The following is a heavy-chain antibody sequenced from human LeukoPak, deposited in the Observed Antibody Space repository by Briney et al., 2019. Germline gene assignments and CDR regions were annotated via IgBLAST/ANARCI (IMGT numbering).Heavy chain of an antibody. V-gene: IGHV3-23*01. CDR3: SNRGKYYFDY. D-gene: IGHD3-10*01. Sequence: GGSLRLSCVASGFTFSNYAMSWVRQAPGKGLEWVSSISDGGSGTYYADSVKGRFTISRDNSKNTLYLLMNSLRAEDMAICYCSNRGKYYFDYWGQGTLVTVSS. CDR2: ISDGGSGT. CDR1: GFTFSNYA. J-gene: IGHJ4*02.